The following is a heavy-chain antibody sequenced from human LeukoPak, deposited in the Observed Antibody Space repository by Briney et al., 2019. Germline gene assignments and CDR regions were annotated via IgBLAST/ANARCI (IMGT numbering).Heavy chain of an antibody. J-gene: IGHJ4*02. D-gene: IGHD6-19*01. CDR2: ISYDGSNK. CDR1: GFTFSSYG. CDR3: AKELYPSSSGWLWRENFDC. V-gene: IGHV3-30*18. Sequence: GGSLRLSCAASGFTFSSYGMHWVRPAPGKGLEGVAVISYDGSNKYYADSVKGRFTISRDNSKNTLYLQMNSLRAEDTAVYYCAKELYPSSSGWLWRENFDCCGQGTLVTVSS.